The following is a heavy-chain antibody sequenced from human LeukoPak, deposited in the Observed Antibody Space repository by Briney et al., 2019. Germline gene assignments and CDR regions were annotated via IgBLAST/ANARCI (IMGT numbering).Heavy chain of an antibody. D-gene: IGHD3-10*01. Sequence: GGSLRLSCAASGFTFSSYGMHWVRQAPGKGLEWVAFIRYDGSNQYYADSVKGRFTISRDNSKNTLYLQMNSLRAEDTAVYYCARVGMVRGEGLDYWGQGTLVTVSS. J-gene: IGHJ4*02. CDR3: ARVGMVRGEGLDY. V-gene: IGHV3-30*02. CDR1: GFTFSSYG. CDR2: IRYDGSNQ.